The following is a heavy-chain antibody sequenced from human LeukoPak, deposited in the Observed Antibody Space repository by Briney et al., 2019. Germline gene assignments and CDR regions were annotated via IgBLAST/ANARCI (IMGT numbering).Heavy chain of an antibody. Sequence: PSETLSLTCTVSGVSISSYYWSWIRQPPGKGLEWIGYIYHTGSSNYNPSLKSRVTISVDTSKKQFSLKLSSVTAADTAVYYCARIGGSYYPFDYWGQGALVTVSS. CDR1: GVSISSYY. CDR3: ARIGGSYYPFDY. J-gene: IGHJ4*02. V-gene: IGHV4-59*01. D-gene: IGHD1-26*01. CDR2: IYHTGSS.